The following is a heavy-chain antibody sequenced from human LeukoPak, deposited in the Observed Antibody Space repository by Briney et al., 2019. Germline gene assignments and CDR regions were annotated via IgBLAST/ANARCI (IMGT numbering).Heavy chain of an antibody. V-gene: IGHV4-59*01. Sequence: SETLSLTCTVSGGSINSYYWSWIRRPPGKGLEWIGYIYYSGSTEYNPSLKSRVTISVDTSKNQFSLKMSSVTAADTAVYYCARARDGHINNWFDPWGQGTLVTVSS. CDR1: GGSINSYY. CDR3: ARARDGHINNWFDP. J-gene: IGHJ5*02. CDR2: IYYSGST. D-gene: IGHD5-24*01.